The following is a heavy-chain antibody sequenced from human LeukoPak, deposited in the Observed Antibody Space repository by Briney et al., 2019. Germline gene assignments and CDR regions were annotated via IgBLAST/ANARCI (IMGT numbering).Heavy chain of an antibody. Sequence: SETLSLTCAVYGGSFSGYYWSWIRQPPGKGLEWIGEINHSGSTNYNPSLKSRVTISVDTSKNQFSLKLSSVTAADTAVYYCARGEYSGSTYYFDYWGQGTLVTVSS. J-gene: IGHJ4*02. V-gene: IGHV4-34*01. CDR3: ARGEYSGSTYYFDY. CDR1: GGSFSGYY. CDR2: INHSGST. D-gene: IGHD1-26*01.